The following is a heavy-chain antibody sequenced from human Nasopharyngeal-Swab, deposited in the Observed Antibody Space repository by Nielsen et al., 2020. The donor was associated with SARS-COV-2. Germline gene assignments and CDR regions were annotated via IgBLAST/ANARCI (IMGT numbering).Heavy chain of an antibody. Sequence: ASVKVSCKVSGYTLTELSMHWVRQAPGKGLEWMGGFDPEDGETIYAQKFQGRVTMTEDTSTDTAYMELSSLRSEDTAVYYCARGRADSSGLYHQLYNWFDPWGQGTLVTVSS. J-gene: IGHJ5*02. D-gene: IGHD3-22*01. CDR1: GYTLTELS. CDR2: FDPEDGET. V-gene: IGHV1-24*01. CDR3: ARGRADSSGLYHQLYNWFDP.